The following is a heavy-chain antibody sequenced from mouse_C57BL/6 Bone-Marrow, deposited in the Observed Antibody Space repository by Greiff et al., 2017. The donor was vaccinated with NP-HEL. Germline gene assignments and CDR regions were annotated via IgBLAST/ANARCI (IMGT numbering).Heavy chain of an antibody. D-gene: IGHD2-4*01. CDR1: GFSLTSYG. CDR2: IWSGGST. V-gene: IGHV2-2*01. Sequence: VKLMESGPGLVQPSQSLSITCTVSGFSLTSYGVHWVRQSPGKGLEWLGVIWSGGSTDYNAASISRLSISKDNSKSQVFFKMNSLQADDTAIYYCARERLRQGYWYFDGWGTGTTVTVSS. CDR3: ARERLRQGYWYFDG. J-gene: IGHJ1*03.